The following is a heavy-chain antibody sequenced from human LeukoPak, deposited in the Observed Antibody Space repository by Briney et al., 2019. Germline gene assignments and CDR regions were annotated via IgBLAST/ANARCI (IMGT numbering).Heavy chain of an antibody. D-gene: IGHD2-15*01. CDR1: GFTFSRNW. J-gene: IGHJ4*02. CDR2: IKEDGGEK. CDR3: ARGRYCSGNACSFFDY. V-gene: IGHV3-7*01. Sequence: GGPLRLSYAASGFTFSRNWMSWVRQAPGKGLEWVANIKEDGGEKFYVDSVKGRFTISRDNAKNSLYLQMNSLGAEDTAVYYCARGRYCSGNACSFFDYWGQGTLVTVSS.